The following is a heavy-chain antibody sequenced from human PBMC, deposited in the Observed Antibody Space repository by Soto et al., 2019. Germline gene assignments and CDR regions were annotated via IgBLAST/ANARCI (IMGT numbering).Heavy chain of an antibody. Sequence: SLTVSCKASGYTFTSYAMHWVRQAPGQRLEWMGWINAGNGNTKYSQKFQGRVTITRDTSASTAYMELSSLRSEDTAVYYCAREGGDMVRRVGAFGIWGQGKMVTVSS. CDR3: AREGGDMVRRVGAFGI. V-gene: IGHV1-3*01. CDR1: GYTFTSYA. J-gene: IGHJ3*02. CDR2: INAGNGNT. D-gene: IGHD3-10*01.